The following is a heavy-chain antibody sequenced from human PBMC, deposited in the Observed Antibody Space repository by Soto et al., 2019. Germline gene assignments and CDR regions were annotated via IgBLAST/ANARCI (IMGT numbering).Heavy chain of an antibody. CDR3: ARGSSGYDFWSGYHWYNWFDP. V-gene: IGHV4-30-4*01. CDR1: GGSISSGDYY. J-gene: IGHJ5*02. Sequence: PSETLSLTCTVSGGSISSGDYYWSWIRQPPGKGLEWIGYIYYSGSTYYNPSLKSRVTISVDTSKNQFSLKLSSVTAADTAVYYCARGSSGYDFWSGYHWYNWFDPWGQGTLVTVSS. D-gene: IGHD3-3*01. CDR2: IYYSGST.